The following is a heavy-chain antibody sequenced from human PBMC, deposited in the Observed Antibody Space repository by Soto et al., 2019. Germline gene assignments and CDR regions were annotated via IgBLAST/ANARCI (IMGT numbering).Heavy chain of an antibody. CDR2: IYPGDSDT. D-gene: IGHD3-3*01. Sequence: VQLVQSGAEVRKAGESLRISCKASGYSFSHYWIAWMRHTPGKGLEWMGVIYPGDSDTRYSPSFQGQVTISADTSMYTAYLQWNSLKASDTALYFCARSDFWSGKFDYWGRGTLVTVSS. J-gene: IGHJ4*02. CDR1: GYSFSHYW. CDR3: ARSDFWSGKFDY. V-gene: IGHV5-51*01.